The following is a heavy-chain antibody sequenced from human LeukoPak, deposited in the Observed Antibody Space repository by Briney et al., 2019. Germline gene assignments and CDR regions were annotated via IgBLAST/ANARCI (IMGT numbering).Heavy chain of an antibody. V-gene: IGHV3-74*01. D-gene: IGHD1/OR15-1a*01. Sequence: GGSLRLSCAASGYTLSYYWMHWVRQAPGKGLVWVSCINGDGSSTNYADSVKGRFTISRDSAKNTLYLEMNSLRAEDMAVYYCTRDPRNKGFDPWGQGTLVTVSS. CDR3: TRDPRNKGFDP. J-gene: IGHJ5*02. CDR1: GYTLSYYW. CDR2: INGDGSST.